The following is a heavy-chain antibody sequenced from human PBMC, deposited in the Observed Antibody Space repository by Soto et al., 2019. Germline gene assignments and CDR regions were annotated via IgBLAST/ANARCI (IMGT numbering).Heavy chain of an antibody. CDR3: ARVTEMATIVPVFDY. CDR1: GYSISSGYY. D-gene: IGHD5-12*01. Sequence: SETLSLTCAVSGYSISSGYYWGWLRQPPGKGLEWIGYIYYSGSTYYNPSLKSRVTISVDTSKNQFSLKLSSVTAADTAVYYCARVTEMATIVPVFDYWGQGTLVTVSS. J-gene: IGHJ4*02. V-gene: IGHV4-38-2*01. CDR2: IYYSGST.